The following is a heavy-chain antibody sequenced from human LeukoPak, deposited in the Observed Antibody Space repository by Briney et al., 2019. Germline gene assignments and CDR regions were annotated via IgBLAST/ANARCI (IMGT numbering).Heavy chain of an antibody. CDR1: GFTFSSYG. CDR2: ISYDGSNK. V-gene: IGHV3-30*18. J-gene: IGHJ4*02. CDR3: AKDLQAGHFDY. Sequence: GGSLRLSCAASGFTFSSYGMRWVRQAPGKGLEWVAVISYDGSNKYYADSVKGRFTISRDNSKNTLYLQMNSLRAEDTAVYYCAKDLQAGHFDYWGQGTLVTVSS. D-gene: IGHD6-19*01.